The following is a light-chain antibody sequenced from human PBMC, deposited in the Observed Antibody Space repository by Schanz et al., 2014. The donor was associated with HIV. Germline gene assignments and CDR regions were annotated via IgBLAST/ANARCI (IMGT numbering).Light chain of an antibody. CDR1: HSVSSSY. CDR2: GAS. J-gene: IGKJ3*01. Sequence: EIVLTQSPGTLSLSPGERATLSCRASHSVSSSYLAWYQQKPGQAPRLLIYGASSRATGIPDRFSGSGSGTDFTLTISRLEPEDFAVYYCQHYGSSPFTFGPGTKVEIK. V-gene: IGKV3-20*01. CDR3: QHYGSSPFT.